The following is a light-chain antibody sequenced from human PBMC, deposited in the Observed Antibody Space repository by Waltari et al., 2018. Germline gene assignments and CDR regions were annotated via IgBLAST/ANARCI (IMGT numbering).Light chain of an antibody. CDR3: QTWDNSAVV. CDR1: GLGDKY. CDR2: QDI. J-gene: IGLJ2*01. Sequence: SYELTQPHSVSVSPGQTASITCSGDGLGDKYVSWYQQKPGQSPGLVIFQDITRPSGIPEPFSVSNSGNTATLTISGTQAMDEADYYCQTWDNSAVVFGGGTKLTVL. V-gene: IGLV3-1*01.